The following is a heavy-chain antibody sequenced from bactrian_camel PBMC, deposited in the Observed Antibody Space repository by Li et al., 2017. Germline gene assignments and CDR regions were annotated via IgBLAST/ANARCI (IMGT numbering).Heavy chain of an antibody. CDR1: GFTLLEDR. CDR3: VGWRSLGDY. V-gene: IGHV3S9*01. CDR2: ISADGNA. J-gene: IGHJ4*01. D-gene: IGHD2*01. Sequence: VQLVESGGGSVQAGGPLKLSCAGSGFTLLEDRMFWYRQIPGNECELVSSISADGNAFYSESVKGRFTISLDNAKNTVYLQMNSLKPEDTAVYRCVGWRSLGDYWGQGTQVTVSS.